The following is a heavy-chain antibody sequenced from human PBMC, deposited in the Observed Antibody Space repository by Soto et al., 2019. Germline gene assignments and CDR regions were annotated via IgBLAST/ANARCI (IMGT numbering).Heavy chain of an antibody. D-gene: IGHD6-6*01. CDR3: AKSSGWFKT. CDR2: IDGSGGTT. CDR1: GFPCSSTD. J-gene: IGHJ5*02. Sequence: EFQVLQSGGGLVQPGGSLTLSCAASGFPCSSTDMTWVRQAPGKVLEWVSTIDGSGGTTYYADSVKGRFTISRDNSINTVFLQMNSLRADDTALYFCAKSSGWFKTWGQGALVTVSS. V-gene: IGHV3-23*01.